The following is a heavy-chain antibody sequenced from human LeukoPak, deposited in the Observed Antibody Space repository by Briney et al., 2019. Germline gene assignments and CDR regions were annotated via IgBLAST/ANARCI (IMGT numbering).Heavy chain of an antibody. J-gene: IGHJ4*02. CDR3: AKAHNSDSSGPMN. CDR1: RFTFSSFG. CDR2: ISAGGGRT. Sequence: GGSLRLSCAASRFTFSSFGMSWVRQAPGKGPEWVSAISAGGGRTYYADSVKGRFTISRDNSKNTLYLQMNSLRAEDTAVYYCAKAHNSDSSGPMNWGQGALVTVSS. D-gene: IGHD3-22*01. V-gene: IGHV3-23*01.